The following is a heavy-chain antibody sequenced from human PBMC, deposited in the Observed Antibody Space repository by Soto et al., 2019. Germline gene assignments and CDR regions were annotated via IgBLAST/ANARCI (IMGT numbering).Heavy chain of an antibody. V-gene: IGHV4-4*02. Sequence: QVQLQESGPGLMKPSGTLSLTCAVSGGSITSNWWSWVRQPPGKGLGWIAEIFHTGSANYNPSLMGRLTISMDKSRSHLSLTLNSVTAADTAVYYCARHIAVSGTRGFDHWGQGTLVTVSS. CDR1: GGSITSNW. CDR3: ARHIAVSGTRGFDH. J-gene: IGHJ4*02. CDR2: IFHTGSA. D-gene: IGHD2-21*01.